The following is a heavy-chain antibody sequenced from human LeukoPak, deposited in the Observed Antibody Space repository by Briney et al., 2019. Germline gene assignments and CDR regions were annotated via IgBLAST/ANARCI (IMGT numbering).Heavy chain of an antibody. D-gene: IGHD7-27*01. V-gene: IGHV1-2*02. CDR1: GYTFTGYY. CDR3: ARGLLTGRNWYFDL. Sequence: GASVQVSCKASGYTFTGYYIHWMRQAPGQGLEWMGWINPHSGGTNYAQNFQGRVSMTRDTSISTVYMELRTLRSDDTAVYFCARGLLTGRNWYFDLWGRGTLVTASS. J-gene: IGHJ2*01. CDR2: INPHSGGT.